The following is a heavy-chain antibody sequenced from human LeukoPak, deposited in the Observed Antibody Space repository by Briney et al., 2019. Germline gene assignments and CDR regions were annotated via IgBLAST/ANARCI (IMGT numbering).Heavy chain of an antibody. Sequence: QPGGSLRLFCAASGFTFSSYEMNWVRQAPGKGLEWVSYISSSGSTIYYADSVKGRFTISRDNAKNSLYLQMNSLRAEDTAVYYCARRTYGSGSYYGVPWFDPWGQGTLVTVSS. V-gene: IGHV3-48*03. J-gene: IGHJ5*02. CDR2: ISSSGSTI. CDR3: ARRTYGSGSYYGVPWFDP. CDR1: GFTFSSYE. D-gene: IGHD3-10*01.